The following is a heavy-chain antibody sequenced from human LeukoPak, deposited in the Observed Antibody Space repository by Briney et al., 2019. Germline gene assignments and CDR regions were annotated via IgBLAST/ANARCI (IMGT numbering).Heavy chain of an antibody. CDR2: IYSGGST. CDR3: AKDRAAAGTVY. D-gene: IGHD6-13*01. CDR1: GFTVSSNY. J-gene: IGHJ4*02. Sequence: LRLSGAASGFTVSSNYMSWVRQAPGKVLEWVSVIYSGGSTYYADSVKGRFTISRDNSKNTLYLQMNSLRAEDTAVYYCAKDRAAAGTVYWGQGTLVTVSS. V-gene: IGHV3-53*01.